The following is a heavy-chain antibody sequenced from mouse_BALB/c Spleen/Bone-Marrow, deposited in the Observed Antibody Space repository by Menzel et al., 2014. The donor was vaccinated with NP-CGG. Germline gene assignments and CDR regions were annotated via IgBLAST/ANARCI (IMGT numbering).Heavy chain of an antibody. CDR1: GFTFSSFG. Sequence: EVKLVESGGGLVQPGGSRKLSCAASGFTFSSFGMHWVRQAPEKGLEWVAYISSVSSTIYYGDTVKGRFTISRDNPKNTLFLQMTSLRSEDTAIYYCARGGNWTRNYFDHWGQGTTLTVSS. V-gene: IGHV5-17*02. CDR2: ISSVSSTI. CDR3: ARGGNWTRNYFDH. J-gene: IGHJ2*01. D-gene: IGHD4-1*01.